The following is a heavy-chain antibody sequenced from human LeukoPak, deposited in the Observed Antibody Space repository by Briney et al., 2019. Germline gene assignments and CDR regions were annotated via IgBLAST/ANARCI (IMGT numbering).Heavy chain of an antibody. J-gene: IGHJ4*02. CDR1: GGSISSYY. CDR3: ARSHSLYYYDSSGYAY. CDR2: IYYSGST. V-gene: IGHV4-59*01. Sequence: PSETLSLTCTVSGGSISSYYWSWIRQPPGKGLEWIGYIYYSGSTNYNPSLKSRVTISVDTSKDQFSLKLSSVTAADTAVYYCARSHSLYYYDSSGYAYWGQGTLVTVSS. D-gene: IGHD3-22*01.